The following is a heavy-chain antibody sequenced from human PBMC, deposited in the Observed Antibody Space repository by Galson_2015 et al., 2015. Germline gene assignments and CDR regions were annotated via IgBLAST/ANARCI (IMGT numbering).Heavy chain of an antibody. V-gene: IGHV1-46*01. CDR1: GYTFTSYY. CDR3: ARENFPPGVRGAVYYYYGMDV. D-gene: IGHD3-10*01. J-gene: IGHJ6*02. Sequence: SVKVSCKASGYTFTSYYMHWVRQAPGQGLEWMGIINPSGGSTSYAQKFKGRVTMTRETSPSTVYMELRSLRSEETAVYYCARENFPPGVRGAVYYYYGMDVCGQGTTVTVSS. CDR2: INPSGGST.